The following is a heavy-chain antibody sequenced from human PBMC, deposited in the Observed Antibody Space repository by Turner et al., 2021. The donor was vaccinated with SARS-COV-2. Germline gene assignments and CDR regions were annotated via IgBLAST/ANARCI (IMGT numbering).Heavy chain of an antibody. J-gene: IGHJ6*02. Sequence: EVQPLASGGGLVQPGGSVRPSRPARGFTFSIYAMSWVRQAPGKGLEWVSTIRGRGGSTYYADSVKGRFTIARDNTKNTLYLQMNSLRAENTAVYDCAVYDGFGEDINYYYYYGMDVWGQGTTVTVSS. D-gene: IGHD3-10*01. CDR3: AVYDGFGEDINYYYYYGMDV. CDR2: IRGRGGST. CDR1: GFTFSIYA. V-gene: IGHV3-23*01.